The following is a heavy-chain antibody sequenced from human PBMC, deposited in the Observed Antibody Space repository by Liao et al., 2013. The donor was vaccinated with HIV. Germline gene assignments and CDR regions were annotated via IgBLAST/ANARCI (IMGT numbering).Heavy chain of an antibody. V-gene: IGHV4-39*07. Sequence: QLQLQESGPGLVKPSETLSLTCTVSGGSISSSSYYWGWIRQPPGKGLEWIGSIYYSGSTYYNPSLKSRVTISVETSKNQISLKLSSVTAADTAVYYCARDTDYGSGSYNYWGQGTLVTVSS. J-gene: IGHJ4*02. D-gene: IGHD3-10*01. CDR2: IYYSGST. CDR3: ARDTDYGSGSYNY. CDR1: GGSISSSSYY.